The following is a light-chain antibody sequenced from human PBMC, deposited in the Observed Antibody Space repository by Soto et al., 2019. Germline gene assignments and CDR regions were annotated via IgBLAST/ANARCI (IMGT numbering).Light chain of an antibody. CDR3: QQYGSSLYT. Sequence: EIVLTQSPGTLSLSPGERATLSCRASQSVSSSYLAWYQQKPGQAPRLLIYGASSRATGIPDRFSGSGSGTDFTLTISRLEPEDVAVYYCQQYGSSLYTFGQRTKRQSK. V-gene: IGKV3-20*01. J-gene: IGKJ2*01. CDR1: QSVSSSY. CDR2: GAS.